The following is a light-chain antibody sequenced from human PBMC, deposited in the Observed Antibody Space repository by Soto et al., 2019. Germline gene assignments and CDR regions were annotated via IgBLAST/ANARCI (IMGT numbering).Light chain of an antibody. Sequence: EIVLTQSPGTLSLSPGERATLSCRASQSVSSSYLAWYQQKPGQAPRLLIYGASSRATGIPDRFSGSGSGTDFTLTISRLEPEDFAVYYCQQYGSSPYNFGQGTKVDI. CDR2: GAS. V-gene: IGKV3-20*01. CDR3: QQYGSSPYN. CDR1: QSVSSSY. J-gene: IGKJ2*01.